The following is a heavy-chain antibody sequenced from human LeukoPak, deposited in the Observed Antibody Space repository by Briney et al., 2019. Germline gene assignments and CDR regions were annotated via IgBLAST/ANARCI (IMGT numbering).Heavy chain of an antibody. V-gene: IGHV3-21*01. CDR2: ISSSSSYI. CDR1: GFTFSSYS. Sequence: GGSLRLSCAASGFTFSSYSMNWVRQAPGKGLEWVSFISSSSSYIYYADSVKGRFTISRDNAKNSLYLQMNSLRAEDTAVYYCARDADTMIVMYYFDYWGQGTLVTVSS. J-gene: IGHJ4*02. D-gene: IGHD3-22*01. CDR3: ARDADTMIVMYYFDY.